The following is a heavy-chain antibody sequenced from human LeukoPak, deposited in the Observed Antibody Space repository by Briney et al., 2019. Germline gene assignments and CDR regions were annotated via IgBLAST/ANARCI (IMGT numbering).Heavy chain of an antibody. V-gene: IGHV1-8*01. CDR1: GYTFTTYD. Sequence: ASVKVFCKASGYTFTTYDINWVRQAPGQGPEWMGWLNPKDGNRGYAQKFQDRVTLTRDTSISTAYMELSSLRSDDTAIYYCARYVTTKAFDIWGQGTMVTVSS. D-gene: IGHD4-11*01. CDR2: LNPKDGNR. CDR3: ARYVTTKAFDI. J-gene: IGHJ3*02.